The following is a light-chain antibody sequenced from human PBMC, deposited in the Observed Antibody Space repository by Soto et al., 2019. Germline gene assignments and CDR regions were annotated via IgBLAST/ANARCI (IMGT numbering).Light chain of an antibody. V-gene: IGLV1-44*01. CDR2: SNN. Sequence: QTVVTQPPSASGTPGQRVTISCSGGSSNIGVNTVQWYQQVPGTAPKLLIYSNNRRPSGVPDRFSGSKSGTSGSLAISGLQSEDEADYYCAAWDDTLNGRVFGGGTKVTVL. CDR3: AAWDDTLNGRV. J-gene: IGLJ3*02. CDR1: SSNIGVNT.